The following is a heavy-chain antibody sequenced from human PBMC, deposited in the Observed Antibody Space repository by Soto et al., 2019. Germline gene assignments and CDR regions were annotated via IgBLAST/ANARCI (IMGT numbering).Heavy chain of an antibody. J-gene: IGHJ4*02. D-gene: IGHD6-19*01. CDR2: ISGSGGST. CDR3: AKTNGPGYSSGWYGGRDY. Sequence: PVGSLRLSCAASGFTFSSYAMSWVRQAPGKGLEWVSAISGSGGSTYYADSVKGRFTISRDNSKNTLYLQMNSLRAEDTAVYYCAKTNGPGYSSGWYGGRDYWGQGTLVTVSS. CDR1: GFTFSSYA. V-gene: IGHV3-23*01.